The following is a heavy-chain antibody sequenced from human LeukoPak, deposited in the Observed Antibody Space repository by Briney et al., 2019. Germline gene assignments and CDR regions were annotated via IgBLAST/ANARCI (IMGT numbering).Heavy chain of an antibody. CDR1: GFTFSTYA. J-gene: IGHJ4*02. D-gene: IGHD3-22*01. CDR3: ARAPDNYYDSSGYYFDY. CDR2: ISHDGNNK. V-gene: IGHV3-30-3*01. Sequence: GGSLRLSCAASGFTFSTYAMYWVRQAPGKGLEWVAVISHDGNNKYYTDSVKGRFTISRDNSKNTLYLQMNSLRAEDTAVYYCARAPDNYYDSSGYYFDYWGQGTLVTVSS.